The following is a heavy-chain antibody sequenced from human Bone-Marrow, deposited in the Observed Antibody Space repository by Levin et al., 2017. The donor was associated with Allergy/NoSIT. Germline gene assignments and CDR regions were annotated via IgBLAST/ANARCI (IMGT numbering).Heavy chain of an antibody. CDR2: VNNGGNA. J-gene: IGHJ4*02. D-gene: IGHD6-19*01. V-gene: IGHV3-23*01. CDR1: GFTFSRYA. Sequence: GGSLRLSCLASGFTFSRYAMSWVRQAPGRGLEWVASVNNGGNAYYGDSVKGRFSVSRDNSRNTLDLQMNSLRDDDTAIYYCAKDHPSSGWPAFDYWGQGTLVTVSS. CDR3: AKDHPSSGWPAFDY.